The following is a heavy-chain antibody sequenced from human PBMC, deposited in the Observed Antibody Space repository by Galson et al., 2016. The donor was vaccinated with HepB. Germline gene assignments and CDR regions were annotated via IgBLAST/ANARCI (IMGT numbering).Heavy chain of an antibody. J-gene: IGHJ4*02. V-gene: IGHV3-53*01. CDR1: GFTVSSSY. CDR3: TSLTIFGVVTNY. Sequence: SLRLSCAASGFTVSSSYMSWVRQAPGKGLEWVSVIYSGGSTYYADSVKGRFTISRDDSKNTAYLQMNSLKTEDTAVYYCTSLTIFGVVTNYWGQGTLVTVSS. CDR2: IYSGGST. D-gene: IGHD3-3*01.